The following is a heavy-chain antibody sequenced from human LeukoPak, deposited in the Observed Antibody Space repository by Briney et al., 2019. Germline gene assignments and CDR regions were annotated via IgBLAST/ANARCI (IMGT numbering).Heavy chain of an antibody. D-gene: IGHD6-13*01. CDR3: ARYRAAAGTYYYYMDV. CDR2: ISAYKGNT. Sequence: ASVKVSCKASGYTFTTYGITWVRQAPGQGLEWMGWISAYKGNTNYAQKLQGRVTMTTDTPTSTAYMELRSLRSDDTAVYYCARYRAAAGTYYYYMDVWDKGTTVTISS. J-gene: IGHJ6*03. CDR1: GYTFTTYG. V-gene: IGHV1-18*01.